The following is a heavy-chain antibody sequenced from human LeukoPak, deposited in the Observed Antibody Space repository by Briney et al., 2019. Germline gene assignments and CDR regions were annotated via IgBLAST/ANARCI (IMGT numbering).Heavy chain of an antibody. CDR2: ISSSSSTI. D-gene: IGHD6-19*01. CDR1: GFTISSYT. V-gene: IGHV3-48*01. J-gene: IGHJ4*02. Sequence: GGSLRLSCAASGFTISSYTMNWVRQAPGKGLEWVPYISSSSSTIYYADSVKGRFTISRDNAKNSLYLQMNSLRAEDTAVYYCARDTRYSSGWYVEYYLDYWGQGTLVTVSS. CDR3: ARDTRYSSGWYVEYYLDY.